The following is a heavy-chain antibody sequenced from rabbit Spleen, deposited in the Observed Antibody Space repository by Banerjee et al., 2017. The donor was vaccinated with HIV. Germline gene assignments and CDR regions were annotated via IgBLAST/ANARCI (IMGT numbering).Heavy chain of an antibody. CDR2: ISTTNSRT. CDR3: AKSLLSDGGYDGYDL. J-gene: IGHJ6*01. V-gene: IGHV1S40*01. Sequence: QSLEESGGGLVKPGASLTLTCKASGFSFSSGYYMCWVRQAPGKGLEWIACISTTNSRTVYANWAKGRFTISKSSSTPVTLQMTSLTAADTATYFCAKSLLSDGGYDGYDLWGPGTLVTVS. CDR1: GFSFSSGYY. D-gene: IGHD6-1*01.